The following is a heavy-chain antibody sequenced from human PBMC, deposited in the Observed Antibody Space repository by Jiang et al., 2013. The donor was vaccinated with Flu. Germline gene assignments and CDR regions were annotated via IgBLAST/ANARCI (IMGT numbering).Heavy chain of an antibody. CDR2: INTNTGNP. Sequence: VRQAPGQGLEWMGWINTNTGNPTYAQGFTGRFVFSLDTSVSTAYLQISSLKAEDTAVYYCARGPVRVVAATFDYWGQGTLVTVSS. J-gene: IGHJ4*02. D-gene: IGHD2-15*01. V-gene: IGHV7-4-1*02. CDR3: ARGPVRVVAATFDY.